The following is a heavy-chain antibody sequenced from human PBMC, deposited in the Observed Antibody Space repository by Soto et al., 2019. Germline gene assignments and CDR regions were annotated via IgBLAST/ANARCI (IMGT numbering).Heavy chain of an antibody. J-gene: IGHJ4*02. Sequence: QVHLVQSGAEVKKPGASVKVSCKASGYIFTNYYIHWVRQAPGQGLEWMAIINPLPTSGSTNYAQKFQGRVTVTRDTSTSTVYLELSSLRSDDTAVYYCARDLAAAAYWGQGTLVTVSS. CDR3: ARDLAAAAY. V-gene: IGHV1-46*01. CDR1: GYIFTNYY. CDR2: INPLPTSGST. D-gene: IGHD6-13*01.